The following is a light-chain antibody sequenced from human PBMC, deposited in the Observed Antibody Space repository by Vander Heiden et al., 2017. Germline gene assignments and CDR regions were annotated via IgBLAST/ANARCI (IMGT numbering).Light chain of an antibody. CDR2: AAS. CDR1: QSISTY. J-gene: IGKJ2*01. V-gene: IGKV1-39*01. Sequence: DIQMTPSPSSLSASVGDRVTITCRASQSISTYLNWYQQRPGKAPKLLIYAASNLQSGVPSRFSGSGAGTDFTLTITNLQPEDFATYYCQQSDSTPRTFGQGTKVEIK. CDR3: QQSDSTPRT.